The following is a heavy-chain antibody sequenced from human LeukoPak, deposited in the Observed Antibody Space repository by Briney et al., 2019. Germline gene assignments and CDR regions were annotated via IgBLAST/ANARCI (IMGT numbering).Heavy chain of an antibody. CDR2: MNPNSGDT. Sequence: GASVKVSCKASGYTFADYYIHWVRQAPGQGLEWVGWMNPNSGDTNYARSFQGRVTMTRDTSIRTAYMELSRLRFDDTAVYYCAKDPFDQMLPENWFDPWGQGTLVTVSS. J-gene: IGHJ5*02. V-gene: IGHV1-2*02. CDR1: GYTFADYY. CDR3: AKDPFDQMLPENWFDP. D-gene: IGHD2-2*01.